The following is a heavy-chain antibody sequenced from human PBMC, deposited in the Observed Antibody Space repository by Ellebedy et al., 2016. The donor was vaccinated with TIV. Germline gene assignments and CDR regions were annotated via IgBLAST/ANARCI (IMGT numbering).Heavy chain of an antibody. CDR1: GFTVSSNY. Sequence: GESLKISCAASGFTVSSNYMSWVRQAPGKGLEWVSVIYRGGSTYYADSVKGRFTISRDNSKNTLYLQMNSLRVEDTAVYYCARDKSRTMIALDYWGQGTLVTVSS. CDR3: ARDKSRTMIALDY. V-gene: IGHV3-53*01. D-gene: IGHD3-22*01. CDR2: IYRGGST. J-gene: IGHJ4*02.